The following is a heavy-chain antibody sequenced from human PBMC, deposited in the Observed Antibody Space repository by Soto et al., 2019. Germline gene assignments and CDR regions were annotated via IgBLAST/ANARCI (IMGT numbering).Heavy chain of an antibody. Sequence: ASVKVSCKSSGYTFTNSDISWVRQAPGQGLEWMGWISAYNGDTNYAQKFQGRVTMTTDTSTSTAYMELRSLRSDDTAVYYCARETYFDYWGQGTLVTVSS. J-gene: IGHJ4*02. CDR2: ISAYNGDT. V-gene: IGHV1-18*01. CDR1: GYTFTNSD. CDR3: ARETYFDY.